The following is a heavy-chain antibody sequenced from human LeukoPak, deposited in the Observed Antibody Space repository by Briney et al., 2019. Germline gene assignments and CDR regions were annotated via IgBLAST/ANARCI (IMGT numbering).Heavy chain of an antibody. Sequence: PGGSLRLSCAVSGFSFSSYWMHWVRQAPGKGLVWVSRISTDGSSTTYADSVRGRFTISRDNPKNTLYLQMDSLRAEDTAVYYCARRSSGWYGSWGQGTLVTVSS. CDR3: ARRSSGWYGS. J-gene: IGHJ4*02. CDR2: ISTDGSST. D-gene: IGHD6-19*01. CDR1: GFSFSSYW. V-gene: IGHV3-74*01.